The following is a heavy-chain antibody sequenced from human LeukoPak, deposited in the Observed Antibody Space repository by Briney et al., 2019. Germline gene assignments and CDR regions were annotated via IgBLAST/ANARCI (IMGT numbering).Heavy chain of an antibody. V-gene: IGHV4-59*03. D-gene: IGHD3/OR15-3a*01. CDR3: AGRTGYHLGY. CDR2: IYSSGST. Sequence: PSETLSLTCTVSGASISNDYWSWIRQPPGKGLGWIGYIYSSGSTNYNPSLESRASMSVDMSKNQFSLKLSSVTAADTAVYYCAGRTGYHLGYWGQGTLVTVSS. CDR1: GASISNDY. J-gene: IGHJ4*02.